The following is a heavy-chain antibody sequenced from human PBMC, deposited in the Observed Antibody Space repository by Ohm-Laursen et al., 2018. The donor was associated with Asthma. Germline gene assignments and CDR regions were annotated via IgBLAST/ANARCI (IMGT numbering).Heavy chain of an antibody. CDR2: IIPIFGTA. V-gene: IGHV1-69*13. CDR1: GGTFSSYA. Sequence: ASVKASCKASGGTFSSYAISWVRQTPGQGLEWMGGIIPIFGTANYAQKFQGRVTITADESTSTAYMELSSLRSEDTAVYYCARGRFIDYYDSSNPDYWGQGTLVTVSS. CDR3: ARGRFIDYYDSSNPDY. D-gene: IGHD3-22*01. J-gene: IGHJ4*02.